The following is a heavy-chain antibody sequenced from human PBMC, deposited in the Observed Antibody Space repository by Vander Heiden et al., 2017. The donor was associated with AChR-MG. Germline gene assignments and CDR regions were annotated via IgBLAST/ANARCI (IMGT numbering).Heavy chain of an antibody. D-gene: IGHD4-4*01. Sequence: QVQLVQSGAEVKKPGASVKVSCMASGYTFTSYDINWVRQATGQGLEWMGWMNPNSGNTGYAQKFQDRVTMTRNTSISTAYMELGSLRSEDTAVYYCARDLRSDYSRFDYWGQGTLVTVSS. CDR3: ARDLRSDYSRFDY. J-gene: IGHJ4*02. CDR1: GYTFTSYD. V-gene: IGHV1-8*01. CDR2: MNPNSGNT.